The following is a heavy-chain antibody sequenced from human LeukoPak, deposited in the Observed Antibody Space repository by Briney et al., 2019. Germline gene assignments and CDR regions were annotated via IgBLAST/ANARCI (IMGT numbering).Heavy chain of an antibody. CDR3: ARENFQY. CDR2: IKPDGSDQ. V-gene: IGHV3-7*04. Sequence: GGSLRLSCAASGFTFSSYWMNWVRQAPGKELEWVANIKPDGSDQYYVDSVKGRSTISRDNAKNSLYLQMNSLRAEDTAVYYCARENFQYWAQGTLVTVSS. J-gene: IGHJ4*02. CDR1: GFTFSSYW.